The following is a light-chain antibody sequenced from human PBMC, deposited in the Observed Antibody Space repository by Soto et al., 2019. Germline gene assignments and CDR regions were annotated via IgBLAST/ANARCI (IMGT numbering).Light chain of an antibody. CDR3: QKCCIWPLT. J-gene: IGKJ4*01. CDR2: DAS. Sequence: EIVLTQSPATLSLSPGERATLSCRASQSVSSYLAWYQQKPGQAPRLLIYDASNRATGIPARFSGSGSGTDFTLTISSIEPEDFEVYYCQKCCIWPLTFGGGTKVEIK. V-gene: IGKV3-11*01. CDR1: QSVSSY.